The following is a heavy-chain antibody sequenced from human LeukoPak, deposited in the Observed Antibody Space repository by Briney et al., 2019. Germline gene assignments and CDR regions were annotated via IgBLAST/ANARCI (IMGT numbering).Heavy chain of an antibody. CDR3: AKAQARYDFWSGKGE. D-gene: IGHD3-3*01. J-gene: IGHJ4*02. CDR2: ISSSGSTI. CDR1: GFTFSDYY. V-gene: IGHV3-11*04. Sequence: GGSLRLSCAASGFTFSDYYMSWIRQAPGKGLEWVSYISSSGSTIYYAGSVKGRFTISRDNAKNSLYLQMNSLRAEDTAVYYCAKAQARYDFWSGKGEWGQGTLVTVSS.